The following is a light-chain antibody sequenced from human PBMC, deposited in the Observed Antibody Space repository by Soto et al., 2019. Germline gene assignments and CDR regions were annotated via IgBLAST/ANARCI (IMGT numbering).Light chain of an antibody. CDR1: QIVSSSY. V-gene: IGKV3-20*01. CDR3: QQYGSSPLWT. Sequence: EIVLTQSPGTLSRSAGGRCTVSCRGSQIVSSSYLAWYQQKPGQAPRLLLYGASSRATGIPDRFSGSGSGTDFTLTISRLEPEDFAVYYCQQYGSSPLWTFGQGTKVDI. CDR2: GAS. J-gene: IGKJ1*01.